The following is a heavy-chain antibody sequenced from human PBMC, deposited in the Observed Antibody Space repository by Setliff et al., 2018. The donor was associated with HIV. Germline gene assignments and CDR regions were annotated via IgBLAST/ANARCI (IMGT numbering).Heavy chain of an antibody. D-gene: IGHD2-15*01. Sequence: SETLSLTCTVSGGSISGFYWSWVRQPAGKGLEWIGRLYVSGDTNYNPSLKSRVTMSLGTSKKHFSLNLKSVTAADTAVYYCALTGHRLLRGYMDVWGKGTTVTVSS. J-gene: IGHJ6*03. V-gene: IGHV4-4*07. CDR1: GGSISGFY. CDR2: LYVSGDT. CDR3: ALTGHRLLRGYMDV.